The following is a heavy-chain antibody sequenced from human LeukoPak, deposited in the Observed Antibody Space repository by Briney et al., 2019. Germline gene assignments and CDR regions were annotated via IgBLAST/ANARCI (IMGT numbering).Heavy chain of an antibody. CDR3: ARRYCSSTSCYYFDS. CDR2: VHHSGGT. J-gene: IGHJ4*02. V-gene: IGHV4-38-2*01. CDR1: GYSISSGYY. Sequence: SETLSLTCAVSGYSISSGYYWGWIRQPPVKGLEWIGSVHHSGGTNYNSSLKSRVTISVDTSKNHFSLELRSVTAADTAVYYCARRYCSSTSCYYFDSWGQGTLVTVSS. D-gene: IGHD2-2*01.